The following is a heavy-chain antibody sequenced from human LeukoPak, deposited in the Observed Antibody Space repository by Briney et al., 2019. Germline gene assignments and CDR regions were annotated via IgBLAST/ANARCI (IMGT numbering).Heavy chain of an antibody. CDR1: GFTFSSYA. D-gene: IGHD3-22*01. V-gene: IGHV3-23*01. CDR3: AKGDDSSGRNWFDS. J-gene: IGHJ5*01. CDR2: VSGGGTTT. Sequence: GSLRLSCAASGFTFSSYAMSWVRQAPGKGLEWVSAVSGGGTTTHNADSVEGRFSSSRDNSKNTLFLHMNSLRVDDTAVYYCAKGDDSSGRNWFDSWGQGTLVTVSS.